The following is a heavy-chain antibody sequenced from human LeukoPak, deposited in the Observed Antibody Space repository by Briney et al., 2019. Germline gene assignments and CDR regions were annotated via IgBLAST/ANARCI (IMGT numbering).Heavy chain of an antibody. V-gene: IGHV3-23*01. CDR3: AKDRPYGSGSYYNLLPEYYFDD. Sequence: GGSLRLSCAASGFTFSSYAMSWVRQAPGKGLEWVSAISGSGGSTYYADSVKGRFTTSRDNSKNTLYLQMNSLRAEDTAVYYCAKDRPYGSGSYYNLLPEYYFDDWGQGTLVTVSS. J-gene: IGHJ4*02. D-gene: IGHD3-10*01. CDR1: GFTFSSYA. CDR2: ISGSGGST.